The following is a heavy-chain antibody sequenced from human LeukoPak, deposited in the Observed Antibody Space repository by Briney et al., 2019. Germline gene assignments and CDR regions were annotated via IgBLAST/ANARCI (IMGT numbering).Heavy chain of an antibody. CDR3: ARAISTVAGGGTFDY. CDR2: IYHSGCT. CDR1: GYSISSGYY. J-gene: IGHJ4*02. D-gene: IGHD6-19*01. V-gene: IGHV4-38-2*02. Sequence: PSETLSLTCTVSGYSISSGYYWGWIRQPPGKGLEWIGSIYHSGCTYYNPSLKSRVTISVDTSKNQFSLKLSSVTAADTAVYYCARAISTVAGGGTFDYWGQGTLVTVSS.